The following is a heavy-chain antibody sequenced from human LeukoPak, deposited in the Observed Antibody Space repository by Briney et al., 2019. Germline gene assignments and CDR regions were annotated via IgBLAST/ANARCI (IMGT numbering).Heavy chain of an antibody. CDR3: AKETGEGYCSSTSCYPSPMDV. CDR1: GFTVSSNY. Sequence: PGGSLRLSCAASGFTVSSNYMSWVRQAPGKGLEWVSVIYSGGSTYYADSVKGRFTISRDNPKNTLYLQMNSLRAEDTAVYYCAKETGEGYCSSTSCYPSPMDVWGKGTTVTVSS. V-gene: IGHV3-53*05. CDR2: IYSGGST. D-gene: IGHD2-2*01. J-gene: IGHJ6*03.